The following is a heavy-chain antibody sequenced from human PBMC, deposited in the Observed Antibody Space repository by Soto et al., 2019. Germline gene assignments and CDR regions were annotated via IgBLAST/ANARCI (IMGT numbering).Heavy chain of an antibody. CDR1: GGAISSFY. Sequence: TSETLSLTCTVSGGAISSFYWSWIRQSPGKGLEWIGCVYTNGATNYNPSLNSRVTISVDTSKNQFSLRLSSVTAADTAVYYCARPRYIGYDYAFDVWGQGTMVTVSS. CDR3: ARPRYIGYDYAFDV. D-gene: IGHD5-12*01. J-gene: IGHJ3*01. V-gene: IGHV4-59*01. CDR2: VYTNGAT.